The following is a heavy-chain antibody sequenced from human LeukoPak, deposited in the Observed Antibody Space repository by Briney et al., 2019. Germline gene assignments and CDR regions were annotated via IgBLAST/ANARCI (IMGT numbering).Heavy chain of an antibody. CDR2: IHPGDSDT. Sequence: GASLKISCKGSGYTFTSYWIGWVRQMPGKGLEWMGIIHPGDSDTRYSPSFQGQVTISADKTITTAYLQWSSLKASDTAMYYCARVTMVRGVMGYYYGMDVWGQGTTVTVSS. D-gene: IGHD3-10*01. CDR1: GYTFTSYW. V-gene: IGHV5-51*01. CDR3: ARVTMVRGVMGYYYGMDV. J-gene: IGHJ6*02.